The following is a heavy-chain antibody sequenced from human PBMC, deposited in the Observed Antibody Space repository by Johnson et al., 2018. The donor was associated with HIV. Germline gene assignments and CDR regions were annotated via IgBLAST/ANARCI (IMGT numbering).Heavy chain of an antibody. Sequence: QVQLVESGGGVVQPGRSLRLSFAASGITFISYGMHWVRQAPGKGLEWVAVISYDGSNKHYADSVKGRFTISRDNSKNTLYLQMNSLRAEDTAVYYCATSTASDALDIWGKGTMVTVSS. D-gene: IGHD1-1*01. CDR3: ATSTASDALDI. CDR1: GITFISYG. J-gene: IGHJ3*02. V-gene: IGHV3-30*03. CDR2: ISYDGSNK.